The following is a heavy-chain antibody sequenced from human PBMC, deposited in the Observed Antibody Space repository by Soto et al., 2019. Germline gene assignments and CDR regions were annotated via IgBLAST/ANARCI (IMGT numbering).Heavy chain of an antibody. D-gene: IGHD3-9*01. CDR3: AKDVLAQYYDILTGYSPDY. V-gene: IGHV3-23*01. CDR1: GFTFSSYA. J-gene: IGHJ4*02. Sequence: HPGGSLRLSCAASGFTFSSYAMSWVRQXPXXXXEWVSAISGSGGSTYYADSVKGRFTXXXXXXXXTLXLXMNSLRAEDTAVYYCAKDVLAQYYDILTGYSPDYWGQGTLVTVS. CDR2: ISGSGGST.